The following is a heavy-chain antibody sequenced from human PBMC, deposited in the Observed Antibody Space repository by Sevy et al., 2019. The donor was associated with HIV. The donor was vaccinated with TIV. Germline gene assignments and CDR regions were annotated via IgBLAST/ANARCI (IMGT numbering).Heavy chain of an antibody. CDR3: AKEYGGDTGAFVV. CDR1: GFTFSNYA. CDR2: ISGSGGRT. V-gene: IGHV3-23*01. J-gene: IGHJ3*01. Sequence: GGSLRLSCAASGFTFSNYAMKWVRQAPGEGLEWVSAISGSGGRTFYADSVKGRFTISRDNSKNTLFLQMNSLRAEETAIYFCAKEYGGDTGAFVVWGQGTTVTVSS. D-gene: IGHD2-21*02.